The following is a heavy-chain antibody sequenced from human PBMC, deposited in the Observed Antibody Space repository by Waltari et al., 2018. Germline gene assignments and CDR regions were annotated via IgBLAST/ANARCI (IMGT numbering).Heavy chain of an antibody. V-gene: IGHV3-30*02. D-gene: IGHD3-22*01. J-gene: IGHJ4*02. CDR1: GFTFSNYG. CDR2: IPYDGSNK. CDR3: GGYAIVDY. Sequence: QVQLVESGGGVVQPGGSLRLSCAASGFTFSNYGKHWVRQAAGKGVEWGAVIPYDGSNKNDADTVRGQITMSRDNSKNTLYLQMSSLRAEDTAVYYCGGYAIVDYWGQGTLVTVSS.